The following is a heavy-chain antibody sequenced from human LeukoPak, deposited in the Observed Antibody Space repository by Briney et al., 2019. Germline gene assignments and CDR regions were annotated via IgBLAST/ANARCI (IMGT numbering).Heavy chain of an antibody. CDR2: IYYTGSN. CDR1: GGSTSSYF. Sequence: SETLSLTCAVSGGSTSSYFWSWVRQPPREGRGWIGYIYYTGSNNNNPSLKSRGTISVDTAKNQFSLKLNSVTATDTAVYYCAASAGLIHQESVYWGQGTQVTVSS. J-gene: IGHJ4*02. V-gene: IGHV4-59*08. D-gene: IGHD6-19*01. CDR3: AASAGLIHQESVY.